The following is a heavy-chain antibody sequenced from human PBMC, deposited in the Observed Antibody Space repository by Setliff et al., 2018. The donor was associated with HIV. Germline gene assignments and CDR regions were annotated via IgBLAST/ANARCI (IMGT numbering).Heavy chain of an antibody. V-gene: IGHV4-39*07. D-gene: IGHD3-10*01. Sequence: SETLSLTCTVYGASISNSNSYWGWIRQPPGKRLEWLGSIYSSGTTSYNPSLSSRLTISVDTSKNQFSLKLSSVTAADTAVYYCARVSGAETYYNPFDYYYYYMDVWGKGTTVTVSS. J-gene: IGHJ6*03. CDR1: GASISNSNSY. CDR3: ARVSGAETYYNPFDYYYYYMDV. CDR2: IYSSGTT.